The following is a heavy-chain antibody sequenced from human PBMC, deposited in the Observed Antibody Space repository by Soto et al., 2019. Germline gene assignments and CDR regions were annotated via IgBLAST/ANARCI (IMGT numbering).Heavy chain of an antibody. CDR1: GFTFSSYA. D-gene: IGHD6-19*01. CDR3: AKVSRIAVAATYDY. V-gene: IGHV3-23*01. Sequence: PGGSLRLSCVASGFTFSSYAMTWVRQAPGKGLGWVSGISGSGSDTYSADSVRGRFTISRDNSKNTVYLQMTSLRAEDTAVYYCAKVSRIAVAATYDYWGQGTLVTVSS. J-gene: IGHJ4*02. CDR2: ISGSGSDT.